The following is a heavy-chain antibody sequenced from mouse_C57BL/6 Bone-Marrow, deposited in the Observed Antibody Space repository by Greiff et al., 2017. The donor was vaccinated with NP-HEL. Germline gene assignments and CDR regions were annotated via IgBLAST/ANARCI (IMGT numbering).Heavy chain of an antibody. D-gene: IGHD4-1*01. CDR3: TTAHWVYFDY. V-gene: IGHV14-4*01. CDR2: IDPENGDT. Sequence: EVQLQQSGAELVRPGASVKLSCTASGFNIKDDYMHWVKQRPEQGLEWIGWIDPENGDTEYASKFQGKATITADTSSNTAYLQLSSLTSEDTAVYYCTTAHWVYFDYWGQVTTLTVSS. CDR1: GFNIKDDY. J-gene: IGHJ2*01.